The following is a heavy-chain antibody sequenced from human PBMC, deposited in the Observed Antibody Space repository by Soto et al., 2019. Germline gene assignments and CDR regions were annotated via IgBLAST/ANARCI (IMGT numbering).Heavy chain of an antibody. CDR3: AKQDYGDYGPDDYFDY. J-gene: IGHJ4*02. CDR1: GFTFSSYA. Sequence: EVQLLESGGGLVQPGGSLRLSCAASGFTFSSYAMSWVRQAPGKGLEWVSAISGSGGSTYYADSVKGRFTIPRDNSKNTLYLQMNSLRAEDTAVYYCAKQDYGDYGPDDYFDYWGQGPLVTVSS. CDR2: ISGSGGST. V-gene: IGHV3-23*01. D-gene: IGHD4-17*01.